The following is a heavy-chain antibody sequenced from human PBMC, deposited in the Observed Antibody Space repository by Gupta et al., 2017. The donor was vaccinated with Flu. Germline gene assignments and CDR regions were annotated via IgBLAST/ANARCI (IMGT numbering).Heavy chain of an antibody. D-gene: IGHD6-13*01. CDR2: VYSSGST. Sequence: QVQLQRSGPGLVKPSETLSPTCTVSGDSISTYYWSWIRQPAGKGLGWIGRVYSSGSTNCNPSLRSRVTRSVDTSKNQFSLKLTSVTAADTAVYYCARGTAAAATRPFDYWGQGTLVTVSS. CDR1: GDSISTYY. J-gene: IGHJ4*02. CDR3: ARGTAAAATRPFDY. V-gene: IGHV4-4*07.